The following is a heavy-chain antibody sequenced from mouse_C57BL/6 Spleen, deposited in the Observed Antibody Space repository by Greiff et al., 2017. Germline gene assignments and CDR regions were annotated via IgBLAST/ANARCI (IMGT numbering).Heavy chain of an antibody. CDR1: GYTFTSYW. D-gene: IGHD1-1*01. V-gene: IGHV1-59*01. CDR3: ARGDTTMDY. Sequence: QVQLQQSGAELVRPGTSVKLSCKASGYTFTSYWMHWVKQRPGQGLEWIGVIDPSDSYTNYNQKFKGKATLTVDTSSSTAYMQLSSLTSEDSAVYYCARGDTTMDYWGQGTSVTVSS. CDR2: IDPSDSYT. J-gene: IGHJ4*01.